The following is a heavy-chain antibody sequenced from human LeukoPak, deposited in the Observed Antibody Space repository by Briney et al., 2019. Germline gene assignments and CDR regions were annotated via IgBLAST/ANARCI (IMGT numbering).Heavy chain of an antibody. CDR2: IYISGST. V-gene: IGHV4-59*10. CDR1: GGSFSGYY. J-gene: IGHJ4*02. Sequence: SETLSLTCAVYGGSFSGYYWNWIRQPAGKGLEWIGRIYISGSTNHNPSLKSRVTMSIDTSKNQFSLKLSSVTAADTAVYYCARAGDGSGSYDNADYDYWGQGTLVTVSS. D-gene: IGHD3-10*01. CDR3: ARAGDGSGSYDNADYDY.